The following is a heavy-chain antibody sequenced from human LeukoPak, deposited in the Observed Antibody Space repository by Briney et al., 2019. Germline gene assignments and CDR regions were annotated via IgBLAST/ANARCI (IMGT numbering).Heavy chain of an antibody. CDR3: AKGPALSSPGYYFDY. V-gene: IGHV3-23*01. D-gene: IGHD6-13*01. Sequence: GGSLRLSCAASGFTFSSYAMSWVRQAPGKGLEWVSAISGSGGSTYYADSVKGRFTISRDNSKNTLYLQMNGLRAEDTAVYYCAKGPALSSPGYYFDYWGQGTLVTVSS. CDR2: ISGSGGST. CDR1: GFTFSSYA. J-gene: IGHJ4*02.